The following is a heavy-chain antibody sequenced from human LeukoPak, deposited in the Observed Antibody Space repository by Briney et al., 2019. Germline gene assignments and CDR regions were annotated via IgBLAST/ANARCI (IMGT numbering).Heavy chain of an antibody. J-gene: IGHJ5*02. CDR2: IIPIFGTA. D-gene: IGHD2-2*02. V-gene: IGHV1-69*05. CDR3: ARESSCSSTSCYNGWFDP. Sequence: ASVKVSCKASGGTFSSYAISWVRQAPGQGLEWMGGIIPIFGTANYAQKFQGRVTITMDESTSTAYMELSSLRSEDTAVYYCARESSCSSTSCYNGWFDPWGQGTLGTVSS. CDR1: GGTFSSYA.